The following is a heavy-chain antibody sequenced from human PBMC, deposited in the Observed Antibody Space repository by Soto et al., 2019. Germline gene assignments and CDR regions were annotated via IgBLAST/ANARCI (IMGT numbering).Heavy chain of an antibody. Sequence: GGSLRLSCAASGFTFSSYGMHWVRQAPGKGLEWVAVIWYDGSNKYYADSVKGRFTISRDNSKNTLYLQMNSLRAEDTAVYYCARDWEVHPLNLIAVAPMTFDPWGQGTLVTVSS. V-gene: IGHV3-33*01. CDR1: GFTFSSYG. D-gene: IGHD6-19*01. J-gene: IGHJ5*02. CDR3: ARDWEVHPLNLIAVAPMTFDP. CDR2: IWYDGSNK.